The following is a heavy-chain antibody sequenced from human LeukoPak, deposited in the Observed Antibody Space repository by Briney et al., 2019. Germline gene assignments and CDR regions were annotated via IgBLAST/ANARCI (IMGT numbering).Heavy chain of an antibody. CDR1: RFTLSAEY. J-gene: IGHJ5*02. CDR3: ARGGPAYGGNHNWFDP. V-gene: IGHV3-53*01. Sequence: PGGSLRLSCAASRFTLSAEYMSWVRQAPGRGLEWVSVIYSGGGTYYANSVKGRFTISRDTTKNTLFLQLSSLRAEDTAMYHCARGGPAYGGNHNWFDPWGQGTLVTVSS. D-gene: IGHD4-23*01. CDR2: IYSGGGT.